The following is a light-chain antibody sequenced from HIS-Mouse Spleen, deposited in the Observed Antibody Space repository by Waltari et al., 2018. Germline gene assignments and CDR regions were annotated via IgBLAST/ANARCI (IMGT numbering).Light chain of an antibody. Sequence: AIQLTQSPSSLSASVGDRVPITCRASQGISSALAWYQQKPGKAPKLLNYKASSLESGVPSRFSGSGSGTEFTLTISSLQPDDFATYYCQQYNSYSPYTFGQGTKLEIK. CDR2: KAS. CDR1: QGISSA. V-gene: IGKV1-13*02. J-gene: IGKJ2*01. CDR3: QQYNSYSPYT.